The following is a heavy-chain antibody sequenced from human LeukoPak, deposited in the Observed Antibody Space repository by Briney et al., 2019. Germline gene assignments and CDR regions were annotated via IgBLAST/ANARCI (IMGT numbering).Heavy chain of an antibody. V-gene: IGHV4-34*01. Sequence: SETLPLTCAVYAGSFNDYRWSWIRQSPEKGLEWIGDINHGGSTNYNPSLKSRVTISVDTSKNQFSLKVTSVTAADTAVYYCARGYDVLTGFSPWGHGNLVTVST. CDR1: AGSFNDYR. CDR2: INHGGST. J-gene: IGHJ5*02. D-gene: IGHD3-9*01. CDR3: ARGYDVLTGFSP.